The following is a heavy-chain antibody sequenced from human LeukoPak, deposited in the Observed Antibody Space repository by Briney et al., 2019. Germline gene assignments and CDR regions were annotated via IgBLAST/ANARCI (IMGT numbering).Heavy chain of an antibody. CDR1: GFTFGSYA. J-gene: IGHJ3*01. Sequence: GGSLRLSCAASGFTFGSYAMSWVRQAPGKGLEWVSALTTGGDSTYHADSVKGRFTISRDNTKNSLYLQMDSLRAEDTAVYYCARGFRAFDFWAQGTMVTVSS. V-gene: IGHV3-23*01. CDR3: ARGFRAFDF. CDR2: LTTGGDST.